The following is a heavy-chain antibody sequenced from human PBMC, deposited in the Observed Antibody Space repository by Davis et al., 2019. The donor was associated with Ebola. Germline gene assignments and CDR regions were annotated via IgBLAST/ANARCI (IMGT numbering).Heavy chain of an antibody. J-gene: IGHJ4*02. CDR2: INSDGSST. Sequence: HTGGSLRLSCAASGFTFSSHWMHWVRQAPGKGLVWVSRINSDGSSTSYADSVKGRFTISRDNSKNTLSLQMDSLRADDTAAYYCARDGIATVPYYGYFDYWGQGTLVTVSS. V-gene: IGHV3-74*01. CDR1: GFTFSSHW. CDR3: ARDGIATVPYYGYFDY. D-gene: IGHD3-10*01.